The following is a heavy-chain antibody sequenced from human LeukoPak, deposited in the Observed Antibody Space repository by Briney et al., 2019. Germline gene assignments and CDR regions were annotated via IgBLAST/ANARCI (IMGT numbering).Heavy chain of an antibody. J-gene: IGHJ4*02. CDR3: ATIEPIMGVTNLPSPFDY. CDR1: GYSLSVLS. Sequence: ASVKVSCKVSGYSLSVLSMHWVRQAPGKGLECMGDFDPEDGETFYAQEYRGRDTMTEDTSPDTAYMDQTTLGYEDTALYSCATIEPIMGVTNLPSPFDYWGQGTLVAVSS. D-gene: IGHD1-26*01. CDR2: FDPEDGET. V-gene: IGHV1-24*01.